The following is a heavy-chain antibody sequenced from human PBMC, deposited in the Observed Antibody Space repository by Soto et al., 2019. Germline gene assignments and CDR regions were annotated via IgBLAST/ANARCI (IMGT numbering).Heavy chain of an antibody. CDR2: MYYSGST. Sequence: SETLSLTCPVSGGSISGYYWSWIRQPPGKGLEWIGYMYYSGSTNYNPSLKSRVTISVDTSKKQFFLKLSSVTAADTAVYYCARGARDNSAYYVDSWGQGTLVTVSS. J-gene: IGHJ4*02. CDR1: GGSISGYY. V-gene: IGHV4-59*01. D-gene: IGHD3-22*01. CDR3: ARGARDNSAYYVDS.